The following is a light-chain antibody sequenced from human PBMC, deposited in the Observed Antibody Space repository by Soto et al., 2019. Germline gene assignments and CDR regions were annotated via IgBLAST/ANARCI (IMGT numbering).Light chain of an antibody. V-gene: IGLV2-14*01. CDR1: SSDIGDYNY. CDR3: CSYTRSGTLI. CDR2: DVS. Sequence: ALTQPASVSGSPGQSITISCVGTSSDIGDYNYVSWYQQHPGKVPKVIIYDVSNRPSGVSYRFSATKSGNTASLTISGLQAEDEADYYCCSYTRSGTLIFGTGTKLTVL. J-gene: IGLJ1*01.